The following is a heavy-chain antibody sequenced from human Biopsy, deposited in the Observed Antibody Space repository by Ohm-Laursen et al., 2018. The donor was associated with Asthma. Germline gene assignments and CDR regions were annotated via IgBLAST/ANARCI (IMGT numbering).Heavy chain of an antibody. V-gene: IGHV4-61*03. J-gene: IGHJ1*01. Sequence: SDTLSLTCSVSGCSVTSGSYYWSWARQPPGKGLEWLGNIYYTGRTNYNTSLKSRLFISADNSKNHFSLKLTSVTAADTAVYYCTRDNGAHSSEYFYSWGQGSLVTVSS. CDR2: IYYTGRT. CDR1: GCSVTSGSYY. CDR3: TRDNGAHSSEYFYS. D-gene: IGHD2-8*01.